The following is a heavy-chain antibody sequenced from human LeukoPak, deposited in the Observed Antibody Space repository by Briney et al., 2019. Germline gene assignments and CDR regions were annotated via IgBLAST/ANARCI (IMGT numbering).Heavy chain of an antibody. CDR1: GGSISSSNW. V-gene: IGHV4-4*02. CDR3: ARVRSSGYYFGPDYYYYYGMDV. D-gene: IGHD3-22*01. Sequence: SGTLSLTCAVSGGSISSSNWWSWVRQPPGKGLEWIGEIYHSGSTNYNPSLKSRVTISVDKSKNQFSLKLSSVTAADTAVYYCARVRSSGYYFGPDYYYYYGMDVWGQGTTVTVSS. CDR2: IYHSGST. J-gene: IGHJ6*02.